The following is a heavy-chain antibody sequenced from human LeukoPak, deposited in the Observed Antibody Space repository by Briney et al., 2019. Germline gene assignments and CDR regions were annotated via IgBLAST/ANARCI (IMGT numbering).Heavy chain of an antibody. CDR2: FYYSGST. D-gene: IGHD3-16*02. J-gene: IGHJ3*02. V-gene: IGHV4-39*02. CDR3: ARSNYVWGSYRPRQSDAFDI. CDR1: GGSITNNNYY. Sequence: SETLSLTCTVSGGSITNNNYYWDWIRQPPGKGLEWIGDFYYSGSTHYNPSLKSRVTISADTSKNHFSLKLSSVTAADTAVYYCARSNYVWGSYRPRQSDAFDIWGQGTMVTVSS.